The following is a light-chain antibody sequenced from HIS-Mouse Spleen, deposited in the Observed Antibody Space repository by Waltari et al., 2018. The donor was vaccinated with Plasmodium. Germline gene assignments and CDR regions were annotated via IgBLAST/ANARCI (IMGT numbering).Light chain of an antibody. V-gene: IGLV3-1*01. Sequence: SYELTQPPSVSVSPGQTASITCSGDKLGDKYACWYQQKPGQSPVLVIYQDSKRLSGCPERCSCSNAGNTATLTISVTQAMDEADYYCQAWDSSTVVFGGGTRLTVL. CDR1: KLGDKY. CDR2: QDS. J-gene: IGLJ2*01. CDR3: QAWDSSTVV.